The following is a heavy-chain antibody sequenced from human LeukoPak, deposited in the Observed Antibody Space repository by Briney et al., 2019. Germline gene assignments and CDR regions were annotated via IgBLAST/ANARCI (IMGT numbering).Heavy chain of an antibody. J-gene: IGHJ6*02. Sequence: ASVKVSCKASGYTFTGYYMHWVRQAPGQGLEWMGWINPNSGGTNYAQKFQGRVTMTRDTSISTAYMELSRLRSDDTAVYYCARDPSGAVENYYYGMDVWGQGTTVTVSS. V-gene: IGHV1-2*02. CDR3: ARDPSGAVENYYYGMDV. CDR1: GYTFTGYY. D-gene: IGHD4/OR15-4a*01. CDR2: INPNSGGT.